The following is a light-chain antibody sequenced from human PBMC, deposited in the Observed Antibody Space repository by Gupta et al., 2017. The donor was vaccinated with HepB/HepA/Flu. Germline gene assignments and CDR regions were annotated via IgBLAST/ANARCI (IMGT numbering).Light chain of an antibody. CDR2: AAS. V-gene: IGKV1-39*01. Sequence: DIQITQSPSSLSASVGDRVTITCRASQSISSSLNWYQQKPGKVPKLLIYAASTLQSGVPSRFSGSGSGTDFTLTISRLRPEDFATYYCQQTYSLPSTFGQGTELEIK. J-gene: IGKJ2*01. CDR3: QQTYSLPST. CDR1: QSISSS.